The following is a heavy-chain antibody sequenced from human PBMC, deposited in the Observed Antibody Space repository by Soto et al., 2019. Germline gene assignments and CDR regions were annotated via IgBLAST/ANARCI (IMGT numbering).Heavy chain of an antibody. V-gene: IGHV3-21*01. CDR2: ISSSSSYI. CDR3: ATIEMATTTQGY. Sequence: PGGSLRRSCAASGFTFSSYAMSWVRQAPGKGLEWVSAISSSSSYIYYADSVKGRFTISRDNAKNSLYLQMNSLRAEDTAVYYCATIEMATTTQGYWGQGTLVTVSS. CDR1: GFTFSSYA. J-gene: IGHJ4*02. D-gene: IGHD1-26*01.